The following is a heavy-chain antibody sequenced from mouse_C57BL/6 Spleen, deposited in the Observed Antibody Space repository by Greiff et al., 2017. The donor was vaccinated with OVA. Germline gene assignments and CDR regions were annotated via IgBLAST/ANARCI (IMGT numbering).Heavy chain of an antibody. Sequence: VQLKESGPELVKPGASVKISCKASGYSFTGYYMNWVKQSPEKSLEWIGEINPSTGGTTYNQKFKAKATLTVDKSSSTAYMQLKSLTSEDSAVYYCARSGSTLLYAMDYWGQGTSVTVSS. CDR3: ARSGSTLLYAMDY. CDR2: INPSTGGT. CDR1: GYSFTGYY. V-gene: IGHV1-42*01. J-gene: IGHJ4*01. D-gene: IGHD1-1*01.